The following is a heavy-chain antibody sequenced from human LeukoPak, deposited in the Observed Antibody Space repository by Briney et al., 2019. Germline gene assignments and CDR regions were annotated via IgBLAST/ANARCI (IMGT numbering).Heavy chain of an antibody. Sequence: SETLSLTCTVSGGSLSSYYWSWIRQPAGKGLEWIGRIYTSGSTNYNPSLTSRVTMSVDTSKNQFSLKLSSVTAADTAVYYCAREITIFGEDVWGQGTTVTVSS. V-gene: IGHV4-4*07. CDR2: IYTSGST. CDR3: AREITIFGEDV. CDR1: GGSLSSYY. D-gene: IGHD3-3*01. J-gene: IGHJ6*02.